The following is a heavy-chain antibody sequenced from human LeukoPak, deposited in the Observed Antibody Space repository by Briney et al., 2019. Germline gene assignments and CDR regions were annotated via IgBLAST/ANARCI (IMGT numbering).Heavy chain of an antibody. CDR1: GGSIRSSYYY. J-gene: IGHJ3*02. CDR3: AREEGVYYDSSGYYHGGAFDI. CDR2: IYDSGST. D-gene: IGHD3-22*01. V-gene: IGHV4-39*02. Sequence: SETLSLTCTVSGGSIRSSYYYWGWIRQPPGKGLEWIGSIYDSGSTYYNPSLKSRVTISVDTSKNQFSLKLNSVTAADTAVYYCAREEGVYYDSSGYYHGGAFDIWGQGTMVTVSS.